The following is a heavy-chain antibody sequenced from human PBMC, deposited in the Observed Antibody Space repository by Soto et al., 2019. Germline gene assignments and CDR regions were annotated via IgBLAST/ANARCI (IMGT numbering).Heavy chain of an antibody. J-gene: IGHJ4*02. V-gene: IGHV4-39*01. CDR3: AKVRDGGKQQLIN. Sequence: SETLSLTCTVSGGSISTRDSISTRSFYWGWMRQPPGKGLQWIASISYSDGSFYNSSLKSRLTISVDTSKNQFSLSLRSVTAADTAVYYCAKVRDGGKQQLINWGQGTMVTVSS. D-gene: IGHD6-13*01. CDR2: ISYSDGS. CDR1: GGSISTRDSISTRSFY.